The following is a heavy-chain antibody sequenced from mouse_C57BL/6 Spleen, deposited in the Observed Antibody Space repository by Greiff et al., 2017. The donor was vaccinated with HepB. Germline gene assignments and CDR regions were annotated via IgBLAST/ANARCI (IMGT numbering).Heavy chain of an antibody. CDR2: INPYNGGT. CDR1: GYTFTDYY. J-gene: IGHJ4*01. D-gene: IGHD4-1*01. V-gene: IGHV1-19*01. CDR3: ARGLGEGSMDY. Sequence: EVKLEESGPVLVKPGASVKMSCKASGYTFTDYYMNWVKQSHGKSLEWIGVINPYNGGTSYNQKFKGKATLTVDKSSSTAYMELNSLTSEDSAVYYCARGLGEGSMDYWGQGTSVTVSS.